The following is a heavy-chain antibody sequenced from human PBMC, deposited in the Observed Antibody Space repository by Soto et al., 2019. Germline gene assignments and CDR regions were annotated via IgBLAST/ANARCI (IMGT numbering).Heavy chain of an antibody. CDR1: GYSISSGYY. CDR3: ASTRKMRPGAFDY. CDR2: IYHSGST. Sequence: SETLSLTCAASGYSISSGYYWGWIRQPPGKGLEWIGSIYHSGSTYYNPSLKSRVTISVDTSKNQFSLKLSSVTAADTAVYYCASTRKMRPGAFDYSGQGTLVTVSS. V-gene: IGHV4-38-2*01. D-gene: IGHD2-2*01. J-gene: IGHJ4*02.